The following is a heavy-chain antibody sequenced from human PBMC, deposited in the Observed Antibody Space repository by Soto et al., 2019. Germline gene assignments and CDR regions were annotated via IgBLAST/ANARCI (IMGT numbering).Heavy chain of an antibody. D-gene: IGHD4-17*01. CDR1: GGTFSTFG. CDR2: IIPFFGTA. CDR3: AQSAPMDAGDKYYYDF. J-gene: IGHJ4*02. Sequence: SVKVSCKASGGTFSTFGISWVRQAPGQGLEWMGGIIPFFGTARYSQKFEDRITITADESTNTVYMDLRSLTSEDTAIYYCAQSAPMDAGDKYYYDFWGQGALVTVSS. V-gene: IGHV1-69*13.